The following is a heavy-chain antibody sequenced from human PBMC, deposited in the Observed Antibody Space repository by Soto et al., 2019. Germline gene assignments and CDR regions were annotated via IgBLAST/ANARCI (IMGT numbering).Heavy chain of an antibody. CDR2: ISSSSSTI. CDR3: ARDSAMTTVLNNWFDP. V-gene: IGHV3-48*01. Sequence: GGSLRLSCAASGFTFSSYSMNWVRQAPGKGLEWVSYISSSSSTIYYADSVKGRFTISRDNAKNSLYLQMNSLRAEDTAVYYCARDSAMTTVLNNWFDPWGQGTLVTVSS. CDR1: GFTFSSYS. J-gene: IGHJ5*02. D-gene: IGHD4-17*01.